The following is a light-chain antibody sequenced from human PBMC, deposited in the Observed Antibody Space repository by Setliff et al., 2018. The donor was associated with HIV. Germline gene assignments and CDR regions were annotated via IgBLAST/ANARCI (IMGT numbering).Light chain of an antibody. V-gene: IGLV1-44*01. Sequence: QSVLTQPPSTSGTPGHRVIISCSGSNSNIGSNTVNWYQQLPGTAPKLLIYSNNQRPSGVPDRFSGSKSGTSASLAISGLQSEDEADYYCAAWDDGLNAFYVFGTGTKVPS. CDR3: AAWDDGLNAFYV. J-gene: IGLJ1*01. CDR1: NSNIGSNT. CDR2: SNN.